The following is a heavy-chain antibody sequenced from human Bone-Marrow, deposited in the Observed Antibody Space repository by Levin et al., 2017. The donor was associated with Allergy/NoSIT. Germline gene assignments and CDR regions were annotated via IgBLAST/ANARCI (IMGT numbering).Heavy chain of an antibody. CDR3: VRNGGAFDY. J-gene: IGHJ4*02. D-gene: IGHD3-16*01. Sequence: LSLTCAASGFTFTNPWMSWVRQAPGKVLEWVANINQDASDKRYVDSVKGRFTISRDNAKNSLDLQMSSLRAEDTAVYYCVRNGGAFDYWGQGTLVTVSS. CDR2: INQDASDK. V-gene: IGHV3-7*01. CDR1: GFTFTNPW.